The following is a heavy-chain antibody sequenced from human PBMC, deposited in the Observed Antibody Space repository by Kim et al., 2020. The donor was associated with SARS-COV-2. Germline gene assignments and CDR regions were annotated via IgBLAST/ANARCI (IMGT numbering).Heavy chain of an antibody. CDR3: ARVLHPYSSNWVEWFDP. V-gene: IGHV3-33*01. CDR2: IWYDGSNK. Sequence: GGSLRLSCAASGFTFSSFGMHWVRQAPGKGLEWVALIWYDGSNKHYADSVKGRFTISRDNSKNTLYLQMNSLRTEDTAVYYCARVLHPYSSNWVEWFDPWGQGTLVTVSS. J-gene: IGHJ5*02. CDR1: GFTFSSFG. D-gene: IGHD6-13*01.